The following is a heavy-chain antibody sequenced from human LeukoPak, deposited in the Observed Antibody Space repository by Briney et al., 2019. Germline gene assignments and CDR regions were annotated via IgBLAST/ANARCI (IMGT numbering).Heavy chain of an antibody. V-gene: IGHV3-23*01. CDR2: ISGSGGST. CDR1: GFTFSSYA. J-gene: IGHJ4*02. CDR3: AKDQRGYSGYDQFDY. Sequence: GGSLRLSCAASGFTFSSYAMSWVRQAPGKGLEWVSAISGSGGSTYYADSVRGRFTISRDNSKNTLYLQMNSLRAEDTAVYYCAKDQRGYSGYDQFDYRGQGTLVTVSS. D-gene: IGHD5-12*01.